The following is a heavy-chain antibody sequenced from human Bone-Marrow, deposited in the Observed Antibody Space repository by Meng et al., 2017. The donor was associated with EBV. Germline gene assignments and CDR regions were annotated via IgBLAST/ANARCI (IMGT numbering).Heavy chain of an antibody. CDR3: ARDYTPEVVGATTPWFDP. CDR1: GYTFTSYG. D-gene: IGHD1-26*01. V-gene: IGHV1-18*01. J-gene: IGHJ5*02. Sequence: QVQLVQSGAEVKKPGDAVKVSCKASGYTFTSYGISWVRQAPGQGLEWMGWISAYNGNTNYAQKLQGRVTMTTDTSTSTAYMELRSLRSDDTAVYYCARDYTPEVVGATTPWFDPWGQGTLVTVSS. CDR2: ISAYNGNT.